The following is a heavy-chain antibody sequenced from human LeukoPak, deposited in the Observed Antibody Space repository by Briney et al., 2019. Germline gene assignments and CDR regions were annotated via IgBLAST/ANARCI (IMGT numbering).Heavy chain of an antibody. V-gene: IGHV3-21*01. CDR2: ISSSSSYI. J-gene: IGHJ5*02. D-gene: IGHD2-2*01. CDR3: ARHVQYCSSTSCSGWFDP. Sequence: GASLSLSCAASGFTFSSYSMNWVREAPGKGLEWVSSISSSSSYIYYADSVKGRFTISRDNAKNSLYLQMNSLRAEDTAVYYCARHVQYCSSTSCSGWFDPWGQGTLVTVSS. CDR1: GFTFSSYS.